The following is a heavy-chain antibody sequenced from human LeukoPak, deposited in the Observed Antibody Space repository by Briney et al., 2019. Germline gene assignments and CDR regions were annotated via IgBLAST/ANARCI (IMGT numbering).Heavy chain of an antibody. V-gene: IGHV1-2*02. CDR1: GYTFTGYY. J-gene: IGHJ4*02. CDR2: INPNSGGT. D-gene: IGHD3-22*01. CDR3: ARAMYYYDSSGYHH. Sequence: ASVKVSCKASGYTFTGYYMHWVRQAPGQGLEWMGWINPNSGGTNYAQKFQGRVTMTRDTSISTAYMELSRLRSDDTAVYYCARAMYYYDSSGYHHWGQGTLVTVSS.